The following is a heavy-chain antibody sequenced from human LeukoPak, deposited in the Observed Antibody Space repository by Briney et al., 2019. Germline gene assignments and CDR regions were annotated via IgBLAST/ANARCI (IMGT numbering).Heavy chain of an antibody. D-gene: IGHD3-16*02. CDR3: AKAYYDYVWGSYRPDYGMDV. CDR1: GFTFSSYA. CDR2: ISGSGGST. Sequence: GGSLRLSCAASGFTFSSYAMSWVRQAPGKGLEWVSAISGSGGSTYYADSVKGRFTISRDNSKNTLYLQMNSLRAEDTAVYYCAKAYYDYVWGSYRPDYGMDVWGQGTTVTVSS. J-gene: IGHJ6*02. V-gene: IGHV3-23*01.